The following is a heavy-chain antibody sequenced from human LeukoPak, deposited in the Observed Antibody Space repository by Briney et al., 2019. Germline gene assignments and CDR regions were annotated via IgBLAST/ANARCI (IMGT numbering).Heavy chain of an antibody. CDR3: TRDGSSWYLPWFDP. CDR2: IRSKANSYAT. J-gene: IGHJ5*02. D-gene: IGHD6-13*01. V-gene: IGHV3-73*01. Sequence: GGSLRLSCAASGFTFSGSAVDWVRQASGKGLEWVGRIRSKANSYATSYAASVTGRFTISRDDSRNTAYLQMNSLKTEDTAVYYCTRDGSSWYLPWFDPWGQGTLVTVSS. CDR1: GFTFSGSA.